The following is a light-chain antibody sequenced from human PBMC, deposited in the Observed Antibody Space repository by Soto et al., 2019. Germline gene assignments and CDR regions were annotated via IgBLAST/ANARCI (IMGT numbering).Light chain of an antibody. CDR2: DVS. J-gene: IGLJ1*01. CDR1: SSDVGAYNY. CDR3: SSYTSSNTLYV. Sequence: QPALTHPASGTGSPGRSLPISCTGTSSDVGAYNYVSWYQQHPGKAPKLMIYDVSNRPSGVSNRFSGSKSGNTASLSISGLQAEDEADYYCSSYTSSNTLYVFGTGTKVTVL. V-gene: IGLV2-14*03.